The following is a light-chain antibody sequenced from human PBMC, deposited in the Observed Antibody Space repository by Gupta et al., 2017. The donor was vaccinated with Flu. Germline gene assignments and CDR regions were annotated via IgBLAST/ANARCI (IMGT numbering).Light chain of an antibody. Sequence: DVVLTQSPLSLPVTLGQPASISCRSSQSLVYSDGNTYLNWFQQRPGHSPRRLIYEVSNRDSGVPDRFSGSGSGTDFTLKISRVEAEDVGVYYCMQGTHWPFTFGPGTKVDIK. CDR1: QSLVYSDGNTY. CDR2: EVS. V-gene: IGKV2-30*01. CDR3: MQGTHWPFT. J-gene: IGKJ3*01.